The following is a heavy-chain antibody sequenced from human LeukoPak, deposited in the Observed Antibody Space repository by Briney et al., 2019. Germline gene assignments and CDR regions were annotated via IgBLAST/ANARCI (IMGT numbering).Heavy chain of an antibody. CDR1: GFTVSSNY. Sequence: PGGSLRLSCAASGFTVSSNYMSWVRRAPGKGLEWVSVIYSGGSTYYADSVKGRFTISRDNSKNTLYLQMNSLRAEDTAVYYCARDRYCSSTSCYHPGGWFDPWGQGTLVTVSS. J-gene: IGHJ5*02. V-gene: IGHV3-53*01. D-gene: IGHD2-2*01. CDR3: ARDRYCSSTSCYHPGGWFDP. CDR2: IYSGGST.